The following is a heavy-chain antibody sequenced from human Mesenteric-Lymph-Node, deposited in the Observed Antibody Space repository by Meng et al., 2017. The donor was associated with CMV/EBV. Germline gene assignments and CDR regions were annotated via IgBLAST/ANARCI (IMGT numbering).Heavy chain of an antibody. CDR2: IIPILGIG. J-gene: IGHJ4*02. V-gene: IGHV1-69*02. D-gene: IGHD1-14*01. CDR1: GGTFRSYP. CDR3: EKGDINNPVGY. Sequence: SCKASGGTFRSYPISWVRQAPGQGLEWMGRIIPILGIGDYAQKFQGRVTITADKSTSTAYMELSSLRSEDTAVYYCEKGDINNPVGYWGQGTLVTVSS.